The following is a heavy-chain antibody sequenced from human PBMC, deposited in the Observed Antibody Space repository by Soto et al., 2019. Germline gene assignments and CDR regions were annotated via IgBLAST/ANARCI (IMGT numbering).Heavy chain of an antibody. D-gene: IGHD6-19*01. J-gene: IGHJ4*02. CDR1: GFTFGDYA. CDR2: IRSKAYGGTT. CDR3: TRSGGWYKMRFDY. Sequence: GGSLRLSCTASGFTFGDYAMSWFRQAPGKGLEWVGFIRSKAYGGTTEYAASVKGRFTISRDDSKSIAYLQMNSLKTEDTAVYYCTRSGGWYKMRFDYWGQGTLVTVSS. V-gene: IGHV3-49*03.